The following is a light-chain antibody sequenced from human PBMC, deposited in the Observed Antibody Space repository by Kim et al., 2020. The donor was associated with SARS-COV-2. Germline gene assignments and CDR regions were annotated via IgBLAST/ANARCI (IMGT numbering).Light chain of an antibody. CDR3: NSRDSSGNHLV. CDR2: GKN. V-gene: IGLV3-19*01. Sequence: SSSLPPSPSFSFSFFPPFLLPFPLDSLRSYYASWYQQKPGQAPVLVIYGKNNRPSGIPDRFSGSSSGNTASLTITGAQAEDEADYYCNSRDSSGNHLVFGGGTQLTVL. J-gene: IGLJ3*02. CDR1: SLRSYY.